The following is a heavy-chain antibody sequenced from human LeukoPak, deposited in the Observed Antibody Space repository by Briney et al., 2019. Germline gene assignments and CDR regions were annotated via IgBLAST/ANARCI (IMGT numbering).Heavy chain of an antibody. Sequence: GESLKTSCKDSGYSFTTYWIGWVRQMPGKGLEWMGIIYPGDSDTRYSPSFQGQVTISADKSISTAYLQWSSLKASDTAMYYCARARYCSGGTCYAEYWGQGTLVTVSS. CDR2: IYPGDSDT. CDR1: GYSFTTYW. J-gene: IGHJ4*02. CDR3: ARARYCSGGTCYAEY. D-gene: IGHD2-15*01. V-gene: IGHV5-51*01.